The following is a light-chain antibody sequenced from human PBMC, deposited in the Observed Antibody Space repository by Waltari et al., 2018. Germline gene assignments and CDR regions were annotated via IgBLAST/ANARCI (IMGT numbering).Light chain of an antibody. CDR1: QSVLTSSNHNNY. Sequence: DIVMTQSPDSLAVSPGERATINCKSSQSVLTSSNHNNYLAWYQQKPGQPPKLVFYWSSTRESRVPDRFSGRWSGTDFTLTISSLQAEDVAVYYCQQYYNTRYTFGQGTKLEIK. J-gene: IGKJ2*01. CDR2: WSS. V-gene: IGKV4-1*01. CDR3: QQYYNTRYT.